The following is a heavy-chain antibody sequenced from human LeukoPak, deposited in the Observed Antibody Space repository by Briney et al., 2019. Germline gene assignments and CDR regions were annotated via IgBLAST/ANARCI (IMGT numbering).Heavy chain of an antibody. CDR1: GYTFTSYG. CDR3: ARGPRTLPTISFDY. V-gene: IGHV1-18*01. CDR2: ISAYNGNT. J-gene: IGHJ4*02. D-gene: IGHD3-3*02. Sequence: EASVKVSCKASGYTFTSYGISWVRQAPGQGLEWMGWISAYNGNTNYAQKLQGRVTMTTDTSTSTAHMELRSLRSDDTAVYYCARGPRTLPTISFDYWGQGTLVTVSS.